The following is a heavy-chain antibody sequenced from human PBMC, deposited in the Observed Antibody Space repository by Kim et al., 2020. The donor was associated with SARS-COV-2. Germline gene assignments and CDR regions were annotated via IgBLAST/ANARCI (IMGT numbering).Heavy chain of an antibody. Sequence: GGSLRLSCAASGFTFSSYAMRWLRQAPGKGLEWVAVISYDGSNKYYADSVKGRFTISRDNSKNTLYLQMNSLRAEDTAVYYCARDTGGGSSGWSDAFYIWGQGTMVTVSS. CDR2: ISYDGSNK. D-gene: IGHD6-19*01. CDR1: GFTFSSYA. V-gene: IGHV3-30*04. CDR3: ARDTGGGSSGWSDAFYI. J-gene: IGHJ3*02.